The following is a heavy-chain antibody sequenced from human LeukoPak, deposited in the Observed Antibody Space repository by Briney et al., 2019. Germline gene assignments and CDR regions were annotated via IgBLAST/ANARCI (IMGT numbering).Heavy chain of an antibody. Sequence: ASVKVSCKASGGTFSSYAISWVRQAPGQGLEWMGGIIPIFGTANYAQKFQGRVTITADESTSTAYMELSSLRSEDTAVYYCAREVSMVQAGDYYYYGMDVWGQGTTVTVSS. V-gene: IGHV1-69*13. CDR1: GGTFSSYA. CDR2: IIPIFGTA. D-gene: IGHD3-10*01. CDR3: AREVSMVQAGDYYYYGMDV. J-gene: IGHJ6*02.